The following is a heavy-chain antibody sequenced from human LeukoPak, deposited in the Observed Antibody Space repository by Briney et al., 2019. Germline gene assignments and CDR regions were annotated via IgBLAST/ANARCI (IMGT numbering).Heavy chain of an antibody. Sequence: PGGSLRLSCAASGFTFSSYVMNWVRQAPGKGLEWVSAISGSGVTTKYADSVKGRFTISRDDSNNALYLQMHSLRAEDTALYYCASGPPFLKYFEYWGQGTLVTVSS. CDR3: ASGPPFLKYFEY. J-gene: IGHJ4*02. CDR2: ISGSGVTT. CDR1: GFTFSSYV. V-gene: IGHV3-23*01. D-gene: IGHD3-3*01.